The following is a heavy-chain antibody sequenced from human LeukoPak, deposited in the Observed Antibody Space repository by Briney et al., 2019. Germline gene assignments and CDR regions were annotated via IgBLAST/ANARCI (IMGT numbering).Heavy chain of an antibody. Sequence: SETLSLTCTVSGGSISSYYWSWIRRPPGQGLEWIGYIYYSGSTNYNPSLQSRVTISVDTSKNQFSLKLSSVTAADTAVYYCARDAPTAAGTYYYGMDVWGKGTTVTVSS. CDR2: IYYSGST. V-gene: IGHV4-59*01. CDR3: ARDAPTAAGTYYYGMDV. D-gene: IGHD6-13*01. J-gene: IGHJ6*04. CDR1: GGSISSYY.